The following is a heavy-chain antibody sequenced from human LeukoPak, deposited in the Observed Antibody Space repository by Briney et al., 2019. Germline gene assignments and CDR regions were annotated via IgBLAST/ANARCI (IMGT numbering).Heavy chain of an antibody. Sequence: SETLSLTCTVSGGSISSYYWSWIRQPPGKGLEWIGYIYYSGSTNYNPSLKSRVTISVDTSKNQFSLKLSSVTAADTAVYYCARYNDYSNYVLDYWGQGTLVTVSS. CDR3: ARYNDYSNYVLDY. J-gene: IGHJ4*02. V-gene: IGHV4-59*01. D-gene: IGHD4-11*01. CDR2: IYYSGST. CDR1: GGSISSYY.